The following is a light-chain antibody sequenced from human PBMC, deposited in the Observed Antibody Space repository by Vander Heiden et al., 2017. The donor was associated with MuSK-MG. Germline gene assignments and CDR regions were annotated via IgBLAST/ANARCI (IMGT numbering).Light chain of an antibody. CDR1: RSDIGAYNY. CDR2: DVS. CDR3: SSYTLSSSLWV. V-gene: IGLV2-14*03. Sequence: QSALTQPATASASPGQSITISLPGTRSDIGAYNYVSWYQQHPDKAPKLIISDVSDRPSGVSTRFSGSKSGNTASLTISGLLPEDEADYYCSSYTLSSSLWVFGGGTRLTVL. J-gene: IGLJ3*02.